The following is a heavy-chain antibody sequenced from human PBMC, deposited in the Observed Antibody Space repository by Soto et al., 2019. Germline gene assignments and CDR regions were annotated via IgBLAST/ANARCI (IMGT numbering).Heavy chain of an antibody. CDR1: GFTFSSYS. CDR3: ASDSYGLSSRFELAPYRFDY. V-gene: IGHV3-48*02. Sequence: PGGSLRLSCAASGFTFSSYSMNWVRQAPGKGLEWVSYISSSSSTIYYADSVKGRFTISRDNAKNSLYLQMNSLRDEDTAVYYCASDSYGLSSRFELAPYRFDYWGQGTLVTVSS. CDR2: ISSSSSTI. J-gene: IGHJ4*02. D-gene: IGHD5-18*01.